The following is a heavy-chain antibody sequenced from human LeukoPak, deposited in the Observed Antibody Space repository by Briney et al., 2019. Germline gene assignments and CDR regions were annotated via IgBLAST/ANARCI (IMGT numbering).Heavy chain of an antibody. CDR2: MNEYSTTI. D-gene: IGHD1-14*01. CDR1: GFPFNSFW. V-gene: IGHV3-74*01. CDR3: ARGGVNPVDH. J-gene: IGHJ4*02. Sequence: GGSLRLSCAASGFPFNSFWMHWVRQAPGKGLVWVSDMNEYSTTIKYADSVKGRFTISRDNAKSILYLQMDNLRAEDTAMYFCARGGVNPVDHWGQGTLVTVSS.